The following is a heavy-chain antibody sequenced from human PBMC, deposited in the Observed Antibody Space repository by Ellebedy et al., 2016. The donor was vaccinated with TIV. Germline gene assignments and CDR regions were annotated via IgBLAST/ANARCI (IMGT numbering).Heavy chain of an antibody. J-gene: IGHJ4*02. CDR2: VFDNGGST. CDR1: GFTFSKYS. D-gene: IGHD5-24*01. CDR3: SRRGRGGYDF. Sequence: GESLKISCAASGFTFSKYSMQWVRQAPGKGPEYVSAVFDNGGSTFYADSVKGRFTISKDNSKNTLYLQMGSLGADDMAVYYCSRRGRGGYDFWGQGTLVAVSS. V-gene: IGHV3-64*02.